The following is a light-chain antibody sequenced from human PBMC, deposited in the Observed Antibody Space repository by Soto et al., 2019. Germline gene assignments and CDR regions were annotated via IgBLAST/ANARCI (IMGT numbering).Light chain of an antibody. J-gene: IGLJ2*01. CDR2: EVS. CDR3: TSYPGTSIYVV. Sequence: QSALTQPPSASGSPGQSVTISCTGTSSDVGGYKYVSWYQQYPGKAPELMIYEVSKRPSGVPDRLSGSKSGNTASLTVSGLQAEDEADYYCTSYPGTSIYVVSGGGTKVTVL. CDR1: SSDVGGYKY. V-gene: IGLV2-8*01.